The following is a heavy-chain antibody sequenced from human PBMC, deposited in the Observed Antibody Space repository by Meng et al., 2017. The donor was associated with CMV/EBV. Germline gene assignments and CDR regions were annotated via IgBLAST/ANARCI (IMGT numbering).Heavy chain of an antibody. Sequence: TCSSESMNRGREATGKGVEGGASMSSRRRYINYEDTVKGRFTSSRDNAKSSLNLQVNSRRAEDTAVYYGGAKRGDRGVIHLGSVDYWGQGTLVTVSS. CDR1: TCSSES. CDR3: GAKRGDRGVIHLGSVDY. D-gene: IGHD3-10*01. J-gene: IGHJ4*02. V-gene: IGHV3-21*01. CDR2: MSSRRRYI.